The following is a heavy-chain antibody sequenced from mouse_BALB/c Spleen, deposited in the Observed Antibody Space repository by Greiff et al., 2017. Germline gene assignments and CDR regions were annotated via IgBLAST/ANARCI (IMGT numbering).Heavy chain of an antibody. Sequence: EVQGVESGGGLVQPGGSRKLSCAASGFTFSSFGMHWVRQAPEKGLEWVAYISSGSSTIYYADTVKGRFTISRDNPKNTLFLQMTGLRSEDTAMYYCARGGTGLDYWGQGTTLTVSS. CDR2: ISSGSSTI. V-gene: IGHV5-17*02. CDR1: GFTFSSFG. CDR3: ARGGTGLDY. J-gene: IGHJ2*01. D-gene: IGHD3-3*01.